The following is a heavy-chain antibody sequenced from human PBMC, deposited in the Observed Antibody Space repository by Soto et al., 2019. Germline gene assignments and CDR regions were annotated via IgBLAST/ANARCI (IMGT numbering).Heavy chain of an antibody. CDR2: ISYDGSDK. V-gene: IGHV3-30*18. CDR3: AKDGSYRFDY. Sequence: QVLLVESGGGVVQPGRSLRLSCAASGFTFSSYGMHWVRQAPGKGLEWVAVISYDGSDKYYVDSVKGRFTNSRDNSKNTFYPQMNSLRAEDTAVYYCAKDGSYRFDYWGQGTLVTVSS. D-gene: IGHD1-26*01. J-gene: IGHJ4*02. CDR1: GFTFSSYG.